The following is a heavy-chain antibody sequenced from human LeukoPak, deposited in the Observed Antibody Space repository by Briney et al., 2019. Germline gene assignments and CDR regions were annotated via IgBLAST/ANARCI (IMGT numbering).Heavy chain of an antibody. CDR2: IYYSGST. D-gene: IGHD2-15*01. J-gene: IGHJ5*02. V-gene: IGHV4-61*08. Sequence: PSQTLSLTCTVSGGSISSGGYYWSWIRQHPGKGLEWIGYIYYSGSTNYNPSLKSRVTISVDTSKNQFSLRLSSVTAADTAVYYCAREEGLYCSGGSCYSYWFDPWGQGTLVTVSS. CDR3: AREEGLYCSGGSCYSYWFDP. CDR1: GGSISSGGYY.